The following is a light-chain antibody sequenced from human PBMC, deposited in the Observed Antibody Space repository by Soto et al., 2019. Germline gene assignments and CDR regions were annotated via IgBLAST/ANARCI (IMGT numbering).Light chain of an antibody. V-gene: IGKV3-15*01. CDR1: QSVSSN. Sequence: EIVMTQSPATLSVSPGERVTLSCRASQSVSSNLAWYQQKPGQAPRLLIYGASTRATGIPARFSGSGSGTEFTLTISSLQSEDFAVYFCQQYGGSTLYSFGPGTKVDIK. CDR2: GAS. CDR3: QQYGGSTLYS. J-gene: IGKJ2*01.